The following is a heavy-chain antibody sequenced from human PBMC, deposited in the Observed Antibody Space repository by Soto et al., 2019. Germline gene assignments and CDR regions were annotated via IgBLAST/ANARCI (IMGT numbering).Heavy chain of an antibody. CDR1: GFTFSDYA. J-gene: IGHJ4*02. D-gene: IGHD6-19*01. Sequence: VQLVESGGGVVQPGRSLRLSCAASGFTFSDYAMHWVRQAPGKGLEWVAVVSHDGRNTHYADSVKGRFTISRDSSKNTVALEMTSMRAEDTAVCYWGKGGRQWLVTSDFNYWGQGALVTVSS. V-gene: IGHV3-30*18. CDR2: VSHDGRNT. CDR3: GKGGRQWLVTSDFNY.